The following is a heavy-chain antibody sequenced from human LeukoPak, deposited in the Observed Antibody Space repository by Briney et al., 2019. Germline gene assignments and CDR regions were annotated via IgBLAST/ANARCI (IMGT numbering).Heavy chain of an antibody. Sequence: SETLSLTCAVYGGSFSGYYWSWIRQPPGKGLEWIGEINHSGSTNYNPSLKSRVTISVDTSKNQFSLKLRSVTAADTAVYYCARASRYSSSWRPTDYWGQGTLVTVSS. V-gene: IGHV4-34*01. CDR3: ARASRYSSSWRPTDY. CDR2: INHSGST. J-gene: IGHJ4*02. D-gene: IGHD6-13*01. CDR1: GGSFSGYY.